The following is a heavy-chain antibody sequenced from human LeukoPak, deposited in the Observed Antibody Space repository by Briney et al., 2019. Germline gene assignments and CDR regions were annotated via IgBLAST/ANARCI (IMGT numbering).Heavy chain of an antibody. Sequence: GGSLRLSCAPSGFTFSDYYMSWIRHAPAPGQQWVSYITSGGSTISSADSVKGRFTVSRDKAKNSLYLQMSSLRAEDTAVYYCARDILGATGVGAFDMWGQGTMVTVSS. D-gene: IGHD1-26*01. CDR3: ARDILGATGVGAFDM. CDR2: ITSGGSTI. V-gene: IGHV3-11*04. J-gene: IGHJ3*02. CDR1: GFTFSDYY.